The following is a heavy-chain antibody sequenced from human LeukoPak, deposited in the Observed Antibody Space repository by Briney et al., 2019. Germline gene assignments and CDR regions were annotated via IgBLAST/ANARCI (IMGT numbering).Heavy chain of an antibody. V-gene: IGHV3-30*04. J-gene: IGHJ3*02. Sequence: GRSLRLSCAASGFTFSSYAMHWVRQAPGKGLEWVAVISYDGSNKYYADSVKGRFTISRDNSKNTLYLQMNSLRAGDTAVYYCARVGAYDAFDIWGQGTMVTVSS. CDR3: ARVGAYDAFDI. CDR2: ISYDGSNK. CDR1: GFTFSSYA. D-gene: IGHD4-17*01.